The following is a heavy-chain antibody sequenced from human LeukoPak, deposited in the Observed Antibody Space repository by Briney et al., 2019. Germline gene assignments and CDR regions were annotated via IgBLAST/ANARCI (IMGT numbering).Heavy chain of an antibody. J-gene: IGHJ4*02. V-gene: IGHV3-9*01. Sequence: PGGSLRLSCVVSGFTFDDYAMHWVRQAPGKGLEWFSGITWNSGRMDYAHSVKGRFTISRDNAKNSLYLQMNSLRAEDTALYYCAKTFSSSNDYWGQGTLVTVSS. CDR3: AKTFSSSNDY. D-gene: IGHD6-6*01. CDR1: GFTFDDYA. CDR2: ITWNSGRM.